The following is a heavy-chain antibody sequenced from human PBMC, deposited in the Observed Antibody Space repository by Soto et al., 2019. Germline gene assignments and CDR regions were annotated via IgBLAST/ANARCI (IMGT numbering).Heavy chain of an antibody. Sequence: DVQLVESGGGLVQPGGSLRLSCAASGFTFSTSWMHWVRQVPGKGPVWVSRLNGDGSSTNSADYVQGRFTISRDNAKNTLYLQMNILRAEDSAVYYCVSAESGYFRAWGQGTLVTVSS. J-gene: IGHJ5*02. CDR3: VSAESGYFRA. V-gene: IGHV3-74*01. D-gene: IGHD3-9*01. CDR1: GFTFSTSW. CDR2: LNGDGSST.